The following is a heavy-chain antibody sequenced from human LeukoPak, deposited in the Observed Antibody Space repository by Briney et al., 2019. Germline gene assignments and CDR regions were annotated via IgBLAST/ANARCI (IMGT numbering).Heavy chain of an antibody. CDR2: ITGDT. J-gene: IGHJ4*02. D-gene: IGHD6-19*01. V-gene: IGHV3-23*01. CDR3: AKDLSSTGWLEGSFDY. CDR1: GFTFGNYA. Sequence: GGSLRLSCAASGFTFGNYAMSWGSQAPGKGLEWVSGITGDTYYADSVKGRFTISRDNAKNTVYLQMNSLRGEDTALHYCAKDLSSTGWLEGSFDYWGQGTLVTVSS.